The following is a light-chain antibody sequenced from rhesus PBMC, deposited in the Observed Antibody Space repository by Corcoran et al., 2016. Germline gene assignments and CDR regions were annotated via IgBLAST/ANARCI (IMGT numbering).Light chain of an antibody. Sequence: DIQMTQSPSSLSASVGDKVTITCRASQGISSWLAWYQQTPGKAPKLLIYKASTLQSGVPSRFSGSGSGTDFTLTITSLQPEEFATYYCLQYSSSPFTFGPGTKLDIK. J-gene: IGKJ3*01. CDR3: LQYSSSPFT. CDR2: KAS. V-gene: IGKV1-22*01. CDR1: QGISSW.